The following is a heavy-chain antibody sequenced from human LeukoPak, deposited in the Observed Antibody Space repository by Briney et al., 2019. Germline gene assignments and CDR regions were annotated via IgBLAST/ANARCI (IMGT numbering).Heavy chain of an antibody. J-gene: IGHJ4*02. V-gene: IGHV4-39*01. D-gene: IGHD6-19*01. CDR2: IYYSGST. CDR1: GGSICSGTYY. CDR3: ARHDLGEYSRVWYYFDY. Sequence: PSETLSLTCIVSGGSICSGTYYRGWIRHPPGKWLGWIGCIYYSGSTYYNPSLKSRVTISVDTSKNQFSLKLSSVTDADTAVYYCARHDLGEYSRVWYYFDYWGQGTLVTVSS.